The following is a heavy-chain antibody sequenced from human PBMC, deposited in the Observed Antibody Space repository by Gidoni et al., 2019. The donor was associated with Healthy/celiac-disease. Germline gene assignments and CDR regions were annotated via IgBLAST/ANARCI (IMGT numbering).Heavy chain of an antibody. CDR1: GFTFDDYA. CDR3: AKGSRLYYDSSGPFDY. J-gene: IGHJ4*02. V-gene: IGHV3-9*01. Sequence: EVQLVESGGGLVQPGRSLRLSCAASGFTFDDYAMHWVRQAPGKGLGWVSGISWNSGSIGYADSVKGRFTSSRDNAKNSLYLQMNSLRAEDTALYYCAKGSRLYYDSSGPFDYWGQGTLVTVSS. D-gene: IGHD3-22*01. CDR2: ISWNSGSI.